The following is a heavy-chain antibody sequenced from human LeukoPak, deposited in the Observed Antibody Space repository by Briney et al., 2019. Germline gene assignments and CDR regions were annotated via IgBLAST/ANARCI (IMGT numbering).Heavy chain of an antibody. CDR2: ISAYNGNT. CDR1: GYTFTSYG. CDR3: ARDFYYYDSSGYYPEGYYYYYMDV. V-gene: IGHV1-18*01. J-gene: IGHJ6*03. D-gene: IGHD3-22*01. Sequence: ASVKVSCKASGYTFTSYGISWVRQAPGQGLEWMGWISAYNGNTNYAQKLQGRVTMTTDTSTSTAYMELRSLRSDDTAVYYCARDFYYYDSSGYYPEGYYYYYMDVWGKGTTVTASS.